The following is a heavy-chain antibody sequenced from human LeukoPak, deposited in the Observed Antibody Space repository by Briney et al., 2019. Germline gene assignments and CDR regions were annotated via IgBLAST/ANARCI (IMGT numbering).Heavy chain of an antibody. CDR2: INHSGST. V-gene: IGHV4-34*01. CDR1: GGSFSGYY. J-gene: IGHJ5*02. D-gene: IGHD3-16*02. CDR3: ARGRGKYVWGSYRYFSWFDP. Sequence: SETLSLTCAVYGGSFSGYYWSWIRQPPGKGLEWIGEINHSGSTNYNPSLKSRVTISVDTSKNQFSLKLSSVTAADTAVYYCARGRGKYVWGSYRYFSWFDPWGQGTLVTVSS.